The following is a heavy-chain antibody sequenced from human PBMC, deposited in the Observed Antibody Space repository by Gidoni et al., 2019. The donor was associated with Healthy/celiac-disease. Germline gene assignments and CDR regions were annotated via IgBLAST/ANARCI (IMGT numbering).Heavy chain of an antibody. CDR2: ISGSGVST. V-gene: IGHV3-23*01. CDR1: GFTLSSYA. CDR3: AKDGGCSGGSCYSDY. D-gene: IGHD2-15*01. Sequence: EVQLLDSGGGLEHPGGSLRLSCVASGFTLSSYAMSWVRQAPGKGLEWVSTISGSGVSTYYADSVKPRLTISRDNSKNTLYLQMNSLRAEDTAVYYCAKDGGCSGGSCYSDYWGQGTLVTVSS. J-gene: IGHJ4*02.